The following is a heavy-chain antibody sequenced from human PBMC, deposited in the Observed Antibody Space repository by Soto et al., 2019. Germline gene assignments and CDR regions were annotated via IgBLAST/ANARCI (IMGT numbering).Heavy chain of an antibody. CDR3: ARLHCNSPNCVPLDP. Sequence: QLHLQESGPGLVKPSETLSLTCTVSGGSISSSGYYWGWIRQPPGKGLEWIGSIYYSGSTSYNPSLKRRVPMSVDTSKNQLSLKLSSVTAADTAVYYCARLHCNSPNCVPLDPWGQGTLVTVSS. V-gene: IGHV4-39*01. D-gene: IGHD2-2*01. J-gene: IGHJ5*02. CDR1: GGSISSSGYY. CDR2: IYYSGST.